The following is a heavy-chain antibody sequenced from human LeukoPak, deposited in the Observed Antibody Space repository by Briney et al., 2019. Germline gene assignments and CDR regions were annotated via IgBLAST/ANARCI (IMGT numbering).Heavy chain of an antibody. CDR3: ARRVAVARRDAFDI. D-gene: IGHD6-19*01. CDR2: ISSYNGNT. Sequence: ASVKVSCKASGYTLITYGISWVRQAPGQGLEWMGWISSYNGNTNYAQKLQGRVTMSTDTSTGTAYMELRSLRSDDTAVYYCARRVAVARRDAFDIWGQGTMVTVSS. J-gene: IGHJ3*02. V-gene: IGHV1-18*01. CDR1: GYTLITYG.